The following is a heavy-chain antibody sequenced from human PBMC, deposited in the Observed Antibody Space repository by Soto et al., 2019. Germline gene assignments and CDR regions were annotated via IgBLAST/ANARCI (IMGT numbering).Heavy chain of an antibody. Sequence: SETLSLTCTVSVGSISSSGYYWGWIRQPPGKGLEWIGSIYYTGTTYYSPSLKSRVTMSVDTSKNHFSLRLSSVTAADTAVYYCARFGEIPFDYWGQGTLVTVSS. D-gene: IGHD3-10*01. V-gene: IGHV4-39*02. J-gene: IGHJ4*01. CDR1: VGSISSSGYY. CDR3: ARFGEIPFDY. CDR2: IYYTGTT.